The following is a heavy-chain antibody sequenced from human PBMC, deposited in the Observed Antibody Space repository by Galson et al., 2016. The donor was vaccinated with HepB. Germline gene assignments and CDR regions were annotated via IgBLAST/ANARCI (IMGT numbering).Heavy chain of an antibody. CDR2: ISGNGGTT. J-gene: IGHJ4*02. Sequence: SLRLSCAASGCTFSRYAVPWVRQAPGRGLEYVSAISGNGGTTYYADSVNGRSTISRDNFRNTLYLQMSSLRAEDTAVYSCVKDFDYVWGSFRFQTKYYFDYWGQGTLVTASS. V-gene: IGHV3-64D*06. D-gene: IGHD3-16*02. CDR1: GCTFSRYA. CDR3: VKDFDYVWGSFRFQTKYYFDY.